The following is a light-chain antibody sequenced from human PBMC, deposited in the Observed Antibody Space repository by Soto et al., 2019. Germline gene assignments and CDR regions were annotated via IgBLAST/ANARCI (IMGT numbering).Light chain of an antibody. Sequence: DLQMTQSPSSLSASVGDRVTITCRASQSISSYLNWYQQKPGKAPKLLIYAASSSQSGVPSRFSGSGSGTDFTLTISSLQPEDFATYYCQQSYSTPRTFGQGTKVDIK. J-gene: IGKJ1*01. CDR3: QQSYSTPRT. CDR2: AAS. V-gene: IGKV1-39*01. CDR1: QSISSY.